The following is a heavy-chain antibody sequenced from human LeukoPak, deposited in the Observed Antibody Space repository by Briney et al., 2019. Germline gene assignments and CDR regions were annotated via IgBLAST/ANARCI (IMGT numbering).Heavy chain of an antibody. D-gene: IGHD3-10*01. CDR1: GASVSSGGSS. CDR3: ATDSYGLGSNYFDP. CDR2: IYHIVNT. V-gene: IGHV4-30-2*01. J-gene: IGHJ5*02. Sequence: SETLSLTCAVTGASVSSGGSSWAWTRQPPGRGLEWIGYIYHIVNTFYNPSLQSRVTISVDRAKNQVSLRLTSVTAADTAVYYCATDSYGLGSNYFDPWGQGTQVTVSS.